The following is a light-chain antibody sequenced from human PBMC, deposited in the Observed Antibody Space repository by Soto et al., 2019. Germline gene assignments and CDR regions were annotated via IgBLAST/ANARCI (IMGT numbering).Light chain of an antibody. Sequence: IVLAQPPATPSLSPGERATISGSAIHSVANNYLAWYQQKPGQAPRLIIFAASSRATGVPHRFSASGSGTDFTLTISRLEPEDFAVYFCQQYGGSPPWTFGQGTKVDIK. V-gene: IGKV3-20*01. CDR1: HSVANNY. CDR3: QQYGGSPPWT. CDR2: AAS. J-gene: IGKJ1*01.